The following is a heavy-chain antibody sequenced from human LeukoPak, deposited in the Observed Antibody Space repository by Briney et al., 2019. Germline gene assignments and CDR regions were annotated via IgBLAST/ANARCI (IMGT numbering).Heavy chain of an antibody. V-gene: IGHV4-59*08. Sequence: SETLSLTCTVSGASISSYYWTWIRQPPGKGLEWIGYIHYSGDTKCNPSRKSRVTIPVDTSKNQVSLQLNSVTAADTAVYYCAGYCGGGSCADSWGQGTLVTVSS. CDR2: IHYSGDT. CDR3: AGYCGGGSCADS. D-gene: IGHD2-15*01. CDR1: GASISSYY. J-gene: IGHJ4*02.